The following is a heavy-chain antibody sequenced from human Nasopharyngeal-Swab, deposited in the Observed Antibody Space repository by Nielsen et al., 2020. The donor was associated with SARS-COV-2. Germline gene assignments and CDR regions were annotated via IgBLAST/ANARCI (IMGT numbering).Heavy chain of an antibody. CDR2: FDPEDGET. Sequence: WVRQAPGQGLEWMGGFDPEDGETIYAQKFQGRVTITADKSTSTAYMELSSLRSEDTAVYYCARGYSGAAFDIWGQGTMVTVSS. J-gene: IGHJ3*02. CDR3: ARGYSGAAFDI. D-gene: IGHD2-15*01. V-gene: IGHV1-24*01.